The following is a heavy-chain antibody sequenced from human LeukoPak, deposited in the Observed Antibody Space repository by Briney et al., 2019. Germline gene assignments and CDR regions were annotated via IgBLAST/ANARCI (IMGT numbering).Heavy chain of an antibody. CDR3: ARDRGLSSGYYLAFDI. CDR2: IHYSGST. CDR1: GDSISSYY. J-gene: IGHJ3*02. D-gene: IGHD3-22*01. Sequence: SETLSLTCTVSGDSISSYYWSWIRQPPGKGLEWIGYIHYSGSTNYNPSLKSRVTISVDTSKNQFSLKLSSVTAADTAVYYCARDRGLSSGYYLAFDIWGQGTMVTVSS. V-gene: IGHV4-59*01.